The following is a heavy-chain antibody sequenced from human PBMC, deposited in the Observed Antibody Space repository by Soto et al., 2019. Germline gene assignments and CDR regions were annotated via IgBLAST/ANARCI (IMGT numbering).Heavy chain of an antibody. D-gene: IGHD6-19*01. Sequence: QVQLLQSGAEVKKPGSSVRVSCEASGGTFRTYAISWVRQAPGQGLEWMGEIIPIFGTVNYAQKFQGRVTTTADESTTTVYMDLRSLISDDTAVYYCAKGAVAGTPTSYYYYGMAVWGQGTTVTVSS. V-gene: IGHV1-69*12. CDR3: AKGAVAGTPTSYYYYGMAV. CDR1: GGTFRTYA. J-gene: IGHJ6*02. CDR2: IIPIFGTV.